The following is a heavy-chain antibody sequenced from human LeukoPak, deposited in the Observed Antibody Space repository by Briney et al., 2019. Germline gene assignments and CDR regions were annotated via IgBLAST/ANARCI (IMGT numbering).Heavy chain of an antibody. V-gene: IGHV3-30*04. CDR1: GFTFSNYI. D-gene: IGHD5-18*01. CDR2: ILEDGRYQ. CDR3: ARDRPTALDY. J-gene: IGHJ4*02. Sequence: PGGSLRLSCAASGFTFSNYIMHWVRQAPGKGLDWVAVILEDGRYQSYADSVKGRFTISRDNAKNSLYLQMNSLRAEDTAVYYCARDRPTALDYWGQGTLVTVSS.